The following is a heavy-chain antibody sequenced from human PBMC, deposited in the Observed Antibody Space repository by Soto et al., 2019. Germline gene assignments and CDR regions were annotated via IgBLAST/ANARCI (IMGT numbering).Heavy chain of an antibody. Sequence: GGSLRLSCAASGFTFRRHDMSWVRQAPGKGLGWVSVISGSGDRIYYADSVKGRFTISRDNSKNTVYLQMNSLRAEDTATYYCARLSPGIVILPAAGFDYWGQGTLVTVSS. J-gene: IGHJ4*02. D-gene: IGHD2-2*01. CDR3: ARLSPGIVILPAAGFDY. CDR1: GFTFRRHD. CDR2: ISGSGDRI. V-gene: IGHV3-23*01.